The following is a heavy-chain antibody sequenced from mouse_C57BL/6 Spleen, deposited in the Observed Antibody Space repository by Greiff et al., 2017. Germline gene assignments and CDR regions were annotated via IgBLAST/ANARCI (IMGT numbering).Heavy chain of an antibody. Sequence: VKLMESGAELARPGASVKLSCKASGYTFTSYGISWVKQRPGQGLEWIGEIYPRSGNTYYNEKFKGKATLTVDKSSSTAYMELRSLTSEDSAVYFCARYTGKENALGYWGQGTSVTVSS. V-gene: IGHV1-81*01. CDR3: ARYTGKENALGY. CDR1: GYTFTSYG. J-gene: IGHJ4*01. CDR2: IYPRSGNT. D-gene: IGHD4-1*01.